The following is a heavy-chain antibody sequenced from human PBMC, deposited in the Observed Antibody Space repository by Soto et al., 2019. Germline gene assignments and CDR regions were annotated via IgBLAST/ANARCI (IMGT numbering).Heavy chain of an antibody. CDR2: IDPSDSYT. CDR3: VIGPSVSGSYYRLPDY. J-gene: IGHJ4*02. Sequence: GESLKISCKGSGYSFTSYWISWVRQMPGKGLEWMGRIDPSDSYTNYSPSFQGHVTISADKSISTAYLQWSSLKASDTAMYYCVIGPSVSGSYYRLPDYWGQGTLVTVSS. D-gene: IGHD3-10*01. CDR1: GYSFTSYW. V-gene: IGHV5-10-1*01.